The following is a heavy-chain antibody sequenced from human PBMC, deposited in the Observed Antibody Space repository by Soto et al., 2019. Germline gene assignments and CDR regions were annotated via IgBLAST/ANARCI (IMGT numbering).Heavy chain of an antibody. Sequence: GGSLRPSWAASGFTFSNYGMSWVRQAQGKGLEWVSSISGGNTFYAGSVKGRFTISRDNSKNTLYLQMNSLTAEDTAVYYCAKAPSSDCNSGACSLRSWGQGTLVTVSS. CDR3: AKAPSSDCNSGACSLRS. CDR1: GFTFSNYG. V-gene: IGHV3-23*01. J-gene: IGHJ5*02. D-gene: IGHD2-21*01. CDR2: ISGGNT.